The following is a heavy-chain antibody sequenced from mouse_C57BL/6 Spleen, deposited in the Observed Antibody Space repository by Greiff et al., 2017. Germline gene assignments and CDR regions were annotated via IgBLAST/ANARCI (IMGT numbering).Heavy chain of an antibody. Sequence: QVQLQQPGAELVKPGASVKLSCKASGYTFTSYWMHWVKQRPGRGLDWIGRIDPNSGGTKYNEKFKSKATLTVDKPSSTAYMQISSLTSEDSAVYYCARDGNSFAMGDWGQGTSVTVSS. V-gene: IGHV1-72*01. J-gene: IGHJ4*01. D-gene: IGHD2-1*01. CDR2: IDPNSGGT. CDR3: ARDGNSFAMGD. CDR1: GYTFTSYW.